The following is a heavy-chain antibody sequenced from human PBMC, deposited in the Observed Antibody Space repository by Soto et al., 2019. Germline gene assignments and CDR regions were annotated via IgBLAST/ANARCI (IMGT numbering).Heavy chain of an antibody. CDR3: ARSKMGYYYDSSGRDAFHI. CDR1: GGSVSSSNYY. Sequence: SETLSLTCTVSGGSVSSSNYYWGWIRQPPGKGLEWVGTLYYSGSTYYNPSLKSRVTISADTSKNQVSLKLSSVTAADTAVYYCARSKMGYYYDSSGRDAFHIWGQGTMVTVS. J-gene: IGHJ3*02. CDR2: LYYSGST. V-gene: IGHV4-39*01. D-gene: IGHD3-22*01.